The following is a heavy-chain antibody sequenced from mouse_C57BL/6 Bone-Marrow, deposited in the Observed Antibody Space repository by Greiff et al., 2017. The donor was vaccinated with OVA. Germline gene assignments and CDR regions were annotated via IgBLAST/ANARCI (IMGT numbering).Heavy chain of an antibody. V-gene: IGHV5-4*03. CDR3: ASDSAGPAWFAY. CDR2: ISDGGSYT. J-gene: IGHJ3*01. D-gene: IGHD3-2*02. Sequence: EVMLVESGGGLVKPGGSLKLSCAASGFTFSSYAMSWVRQTPEKRLEWVATISDGGSYTNYPDNVKGRVTIPRDNAKNNLYLQMSHLKSEDTAMYYCASDSAGPAWFAYWGQGTLVTVSA. CDR1: GFTFSSYA.